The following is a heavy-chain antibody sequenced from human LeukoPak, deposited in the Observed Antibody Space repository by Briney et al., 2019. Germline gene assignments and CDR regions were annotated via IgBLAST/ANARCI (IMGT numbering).Heavy chain of an antibody. V-gene: IGHV3-21*01. J-gene: IGHJ6*03. CDR1: GFTFGIYS. CDR2: ISSTSMYI. Sequence: PGGSLRLSCAASGFTFGIYSMTWVRQAPGKGLEWVSSISSTSMYIYYADSMRGRFTISGDNAENSLFLQIDSLGVEDTAVYSCARVAAGAEAHTLHYHYMDVWGKGTTVTVSS. D-gene: IGHD6-13*01. CDR3: ARVAAGAEAHTLHYHYMDV.